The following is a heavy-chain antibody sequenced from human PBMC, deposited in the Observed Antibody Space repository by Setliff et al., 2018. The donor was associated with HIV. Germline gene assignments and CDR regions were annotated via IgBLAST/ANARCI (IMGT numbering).Heavy chain of an antibody. V-gene: IGHV4-59*01. J-gene: IGHJ4*02. CDR2: IYYTGYT. CDR1: GVSITTYH. D-gene: IGHD7-27*01. Sequence: SETLSLTCSVSGVSITTYHWHWVRQSPGKELEWLGRIYYTGYTDYNASLKSRLTISIDTSRNQFSLQLTSVTAADTAIYYCAQTGGHIMELSHWGQGALVTVSS. CDR3: AQTGGHIMELSH.